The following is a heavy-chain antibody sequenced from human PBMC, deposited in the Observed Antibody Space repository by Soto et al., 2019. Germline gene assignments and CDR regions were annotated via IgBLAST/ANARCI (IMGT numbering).Heavy chain of an antibody. V-gene: IGHV3-21*01. CDR2: ISSSSSYI. J-gene: IGHJ4*02. CDR3: ARAPHSSSSQFDY. D-gene: IGHD6-6*01. CDR1: GFTFSSYS. Sequence: GGSLRLSCAASGFTFSSYSMNWVRQAPGKGLEWVSSISSSSSYIYYADSVKGRFTISRDNAKNSLYLQMNSLRAEDTAVYYCARAPHSSSSQFDYWGQGTLVTVSS.